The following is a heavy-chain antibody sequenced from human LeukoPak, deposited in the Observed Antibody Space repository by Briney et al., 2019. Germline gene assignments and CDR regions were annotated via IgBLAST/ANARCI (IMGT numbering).Heavy chain of an antibody. J-gene: IGHJ5*01. CDR3: AKEGAYPIITYDS. CDR2: IKQDGTEK. V-gene: IGHV3-7*01. Sequence: GGSLRLSCAASGFTFSSYWMNWVRQAPGKGLEWVANIKQDGTEKFHVDSVKGRFTISRDNAKNSLYLQMSSLRAEDTAVYYCAKEGAYPIITYDSWGQGTLVAVSS. CDR1: GFTFSSYW. D-gene: IGHD3-10*01.